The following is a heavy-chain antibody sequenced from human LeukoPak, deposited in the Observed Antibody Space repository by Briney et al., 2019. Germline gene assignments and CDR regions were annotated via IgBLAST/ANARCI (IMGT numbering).Heavy chain of an antibody. Sequence: SETLSLTCTVSGGSISSYYWSWIRQPPGKGLGWIGYIYNSGSTNYNHSLKSRVTISEDMSNNQFSLKLSSVTAADTAVYYCARALRLWGGNSGIAFDIWGQGTMVTVSS. J-gene: IGHJ3*02. D-gene: IGHD4-23*01. CDR2: IYNSGST. CDR3: ARALRLWGGNSGIAFDI. CDR1: GGSISSYY. V-gene: IGHV4-59*01.